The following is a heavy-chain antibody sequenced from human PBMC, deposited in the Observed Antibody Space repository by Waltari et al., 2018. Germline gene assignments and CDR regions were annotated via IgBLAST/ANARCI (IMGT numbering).Heavy chain of an antibody. Sequence: VQLQESGPGLVKPSETMSRTCTVSGGSISGYYWSWIRLSPGRGLVWICHIYYPGSTNYTPALRSRVTMSIDASKNQFSLKLSSVTAADTAVYYCAKFIRLQLDWFDPWGRGTLVTVSS. CDR3: AKFIRLQLDWFDP. CDR1: GGSISGYY. V-gene: IGHV4-59*08. J-gene: IGHJ5*02. CDR2: IYYPGST. D-gene: IGHD4-4*01.